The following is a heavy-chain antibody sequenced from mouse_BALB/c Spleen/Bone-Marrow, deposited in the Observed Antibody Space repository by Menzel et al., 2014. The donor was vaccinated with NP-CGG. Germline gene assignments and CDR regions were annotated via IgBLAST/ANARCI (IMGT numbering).Heavy chain of an antibody. CDR1: GYTFTTYV. Sequence: VQLKQSGPELVKPGASVKMSCKASGYTFTTYVMHWVEQKPGQGLEWIGYINPYNDDSKYNEKFKGKATLTSDKSSSTAYMELSSLTSEDSAVYYCARDYYGSTSFAYWGQGTLVTVSA. CDR2: INPYNDDS. D-gene: IGHD1-1*01. V-gene: IGHV1-14*01. CDR3: ARDYYGSTSFAY. J-gene: IGHJ3*01.